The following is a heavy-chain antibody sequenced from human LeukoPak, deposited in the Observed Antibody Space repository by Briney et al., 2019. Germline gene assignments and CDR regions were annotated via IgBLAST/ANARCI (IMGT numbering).Heavy chain of an antibody. Sequence: GGSLRLSCAASGFTFSNYAMSWVRQAPGKGLEWVSVISGSGDSTYYADSVKGRFTISKDNSKNTLYLQMNSLRDEDTAVYYCARAPISMAWGNRFDPWGQGTLVTVSS. V-gene: IGHV3-23*01. CDR2: ISGSGDST. CDR1: GFTFSNYA. J-gene: IGHJ5*02. D-gene: IGHD3-10*01. CDR3: ARAPISMAWGNRFDP.